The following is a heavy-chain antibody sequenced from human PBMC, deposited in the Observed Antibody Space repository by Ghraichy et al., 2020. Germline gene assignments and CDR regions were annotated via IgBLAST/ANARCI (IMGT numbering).Heavy chain of an antibody. V-gene: IGHV4-39*01. Sequence: SETLSLTCTVSGGSISSSSYYWGWIRQPPGKGLEWIGSIYYSGSTYYNPSLKSRVTISVDTSKNQFSLKLSSVTAADTAVYYCARHGEYSSGWFAHYYYYYYGMDVWGQGTTVTVSS. D-gene: IGHD6-19*01. CDR1: GGSISSSSYY. CDR2: IYYSGST. J-gene: IGHJ6*02. CDR3: ARHGEYSSGWFAHYYYYYYGMDV.